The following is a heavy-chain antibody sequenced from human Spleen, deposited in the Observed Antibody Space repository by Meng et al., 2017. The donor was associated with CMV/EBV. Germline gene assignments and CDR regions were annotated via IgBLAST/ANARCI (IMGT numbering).Heavy chain of an antibody. D-gene: IGHD4-17*01. CDR3: ARHGTTETTFDY. Sequence: GESLKISCKASGYRFTTYWIGWVRQMPGKGLEWMGIIYPGDSNSTYSPSFQGQVTISADKSISTAYLQWSSLKASDTAIYYCARHGTTETTFDYWGQGTLVTVSS. J-gene: IGHJ4*02. CDR2: IYPGDSNS. CDR1: GYRFTTYW. V-gene: IGHV5-51*01.